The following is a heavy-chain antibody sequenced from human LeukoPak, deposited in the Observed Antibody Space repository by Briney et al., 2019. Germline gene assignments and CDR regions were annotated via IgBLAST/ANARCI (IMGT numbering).Heavy chain of an antibody. CDR1: GFTFDDYA. V-gene: IGHV3-9*01. D-gene: IGHD3-10*01. J-gene: IGHJ4*02. CDR3: AKGRVVRGVIVSYFDY. CDR2: MSGNSGSI. Sequence: GGSLRLSCAVSGFTFDDYAVHWVRQAPGKGLQWVSGMSGNSGSIGYADSVKGRFTSSRDNAKNSPYLQMNSLRAEDTALYYCAKGRVVRGVIVSYFDYWGQGTLVTVSS.